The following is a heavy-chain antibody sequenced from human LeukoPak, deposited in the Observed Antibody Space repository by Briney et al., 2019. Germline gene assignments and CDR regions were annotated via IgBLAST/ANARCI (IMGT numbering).Heavy chain of an antibody. CDR2: IIPIFGTA. D-gene: IGHD3-9*01. CDR3: ARLLRYFDWAYGMDV. J-gene: IGHJ6*04. V-gene: IGHV1-69*13. Sequence: GASVKVSCKASGGTFSSYAISWVRQAPGQGLEWMGGIIPIFGTANYAQKFQGRVTTTADESTSTAYMELSSLRSEDTAVYYCARLLRYFDWAYGMDVWGKGTTVTVSS. CDR1: GGTFSSYA.